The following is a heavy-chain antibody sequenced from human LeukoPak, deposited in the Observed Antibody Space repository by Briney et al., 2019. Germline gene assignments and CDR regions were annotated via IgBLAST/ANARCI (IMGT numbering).Heavy chain of an antibody. CDR2: IYYSGST. Sequence: SETLSLTCTVSGGSISGYYWSWIRQPPGKGLEWIGYIYYSGSTNYNPSLKSRVTISVDTSKNQFSLKLSSVTAADTAVYYCASHSRSYWYFDLWGRGTLVTVSS. V-gene: IGHV4-59*01. J-gene: IGHJ2*01. CDR3: ASHSRSYWYFDL. D-gene: IGHD1-26*01. CDR1: GGSISGYY.